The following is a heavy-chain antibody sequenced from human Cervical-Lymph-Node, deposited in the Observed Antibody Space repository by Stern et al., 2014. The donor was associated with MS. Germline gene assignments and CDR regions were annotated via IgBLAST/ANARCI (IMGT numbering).Heavy chain of an antibody. CDR2: AAHRGPP. D-gene: IGHD3/OR15-3a*01. CDR1: GGSINSSSYS. J-gene: IGHJ5*02. V-gene: IGHV4-39*01. CDR3: ARPDPIYGLGS. Sequence: QVQLQESGPGLVKPSETLSLTCTVSGGSINSSSYSWGWIRQPPGKGLEWIGTAAHRGPPSYNPSPKSRVPIPVDTAKNQISLKRGSVTAADTAVYYCARPDPIYGLGSWGQGTLLIVSS.